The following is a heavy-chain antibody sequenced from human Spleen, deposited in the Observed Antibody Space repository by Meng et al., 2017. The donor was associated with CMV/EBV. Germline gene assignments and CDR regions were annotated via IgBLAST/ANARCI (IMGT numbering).Heavy chain of an antibody. CDR1: GYIFTSYG. CDR3: AVYDFERQMVGAAPFDY. Sequence: ASVKVSCKASGYIFTSYGISWVRQAPGQGLEWMGWINHHNGNINYAQNFQGRVTMTTDTSTTTAYMELRSLRSDDTAVYYCAVYDFERQMVGAAPFDYWGQGTLVTVSS. CDR2: INHHNGNI. D-gene: IGHD2-15*01. V-gene: IGHV1-18*01. J-gene: IGHJ4*02.